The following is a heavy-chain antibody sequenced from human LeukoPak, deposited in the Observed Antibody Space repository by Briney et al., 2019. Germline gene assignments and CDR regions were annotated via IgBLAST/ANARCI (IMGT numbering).Heavy chain of an antibody. CDR2: IYTSGST. D-gene: IGHD4-11*01. CDR3: ARDTTYSNVCYFDL. V-gene: IGHV4-59*10. Sequence: PSETLSLTCAVYGGSFSGYYWSWIRQPPGKGLEWIGRIYTSGSTNYNPSLKSRVTLSIDTSKNQFSLKLSSVTAADTAVYYCARDTTYSNVCYFDLWGRGTLVSVSS. CDR1: GGSFSGYY. J-gene: IGHJ2*01.